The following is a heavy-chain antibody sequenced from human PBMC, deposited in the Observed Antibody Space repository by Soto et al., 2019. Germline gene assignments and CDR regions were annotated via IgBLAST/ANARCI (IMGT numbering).Heavy chain of an antibody. D-gene: IGHD1-20*01. J-gene: IGHJ6*02. CDR1: GFTFSSYS. CDR3: ARDGITGTAYYYYGMDV. Sequence: EVQLVESGGGLVQPGGSLRLSCAASGFTFSSYSMNWVRQAPGKGLEWVSYISSSSSTIYYADSVKGRFTISRDNAKNSLYLQMNSLRDEDTAVYYCARDGITGTAYYYYGMDVWDQGTTVTVSS. CDR2: ISSSSSTI. V-gene: IGHV3-48*02.